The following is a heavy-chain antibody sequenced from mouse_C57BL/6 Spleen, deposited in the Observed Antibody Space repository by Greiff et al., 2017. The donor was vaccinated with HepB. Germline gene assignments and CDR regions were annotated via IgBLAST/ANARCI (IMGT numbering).Heavy chain of an antibody. CDR3: ARKEGNWGYAMDY. Sequence: EVQWVESGGGLVKPGGSLKLSCAASGFTFSDYGMHWVRQAPEKGLEWVAYISSGSSTIYYADTVKGRFTISRDNAKNTLFLQMTSLRSEDTAMYYCARKEGNWGYAMDYWGQGTSVTVSS. V-gene: IGHV5-17*01. J-gene: IGHJ4*01. CDR2: ISSGSSTI. CDR1: GFTFSDYG. D-gene: IGHD4-1*01.